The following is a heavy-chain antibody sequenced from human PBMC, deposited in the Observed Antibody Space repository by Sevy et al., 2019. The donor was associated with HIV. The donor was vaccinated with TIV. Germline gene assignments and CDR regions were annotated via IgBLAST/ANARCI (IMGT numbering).Heavy chain of an antibody. D-gene: IGHD4-17*01. CDR3: ARDQHDYAGNLRTGWFDP. J-gene: IGHJ5*02. CDR1: GFTFSSYA. Sequence: GGSLRLSCAASGFTFSSYAFHWVRQAPGKGLEWVSIIAYDGNNKYYADSVKGRFTVSRDNSKSTLYLQMNSLRTEDTAVYYCARDQHDYAGNLRTGWFDPWGQGTLVTVSS. V-gene: IGHV3-30-3*01. CDR2: IAYDGNNK.